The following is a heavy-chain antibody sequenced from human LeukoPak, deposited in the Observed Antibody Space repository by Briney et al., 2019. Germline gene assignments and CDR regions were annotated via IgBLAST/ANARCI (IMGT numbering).Heavy chain of an antibody. V-gene: IGHV3-66*01. CDR3: ARDPPAVRTNTYA. CDR1: GLTVSNNY. J-gene: IGHJ5*02. CDR2: IYSGGDT. D-gene: IGHD4/OR15-4a*01. Sequence: GGSLRLSCAASGLTVSNNYMNWVRQAPGKGLEWVSLIYSGGDTHYADSVKGRFTISRDSSKNTLYLQMNSLRAEDTAVYYCARDPPAVRTNTYAWGQGTLVTVSS.